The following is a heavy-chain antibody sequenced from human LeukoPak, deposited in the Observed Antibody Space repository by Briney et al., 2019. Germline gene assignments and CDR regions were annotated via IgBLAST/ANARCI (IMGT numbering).Heavy chain of an antibody. CDR1: EYTFTNYW. CDR2: IYPGDSDT. V-gene: IGHV5-51*01. Sequence: GESLKISCNGSEYTFTNYWIGWVRQMPGKGLGWMGIIYPGDSDTRYSPSFQGQVTISADKSISTAYLQWSSLKASDTATYYCATYSGSYYCSDYWGQGTLVTVSS. CDR3: ATYSGSYYCSDY. D-gene: IGHD1-26*01. J-gene: IGHJ4*02.